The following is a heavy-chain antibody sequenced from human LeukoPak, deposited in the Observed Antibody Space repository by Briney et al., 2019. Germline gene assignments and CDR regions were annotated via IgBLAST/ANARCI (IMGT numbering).Heavy chain of an antibody. D-gene: IGHD3-10*01. J-gene: IGHJ4*02. Sequence: GESLKISCKASGYTFSSYWIGWVRQMPGKGLEWMGIIYLGDSDTRYSPSFQGQVTISADKSISTAYVQWSSLKASDTAMYYCARLSFGSVIGYWGQGTLVTVSS. V-gene: IGHV5-51*01. CDR3: ARLSFGSVIGY. CDR2: IYLGDSDT. CDR1: GYTFSSYW.